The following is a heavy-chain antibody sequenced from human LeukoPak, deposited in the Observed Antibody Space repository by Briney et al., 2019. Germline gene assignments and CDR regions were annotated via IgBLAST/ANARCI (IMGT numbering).Heavy chain of an antibody. CDR3: AREEDSSSPLDY. D-gene: IGHD6-6*01. CDR2: ISYDGSNK. J-gene: IGHJ4*02. V-gene: IGHV3-30*03. Sequence: GGSLRLSCAASGFTFSTYSMNWVRQAPGKGLEWVAVISYDGSNKYYADSVKGRFTISRDNSKNTLYLQMNSLRAEDTAVYYCAREEDSSSPLDYWGQGTLVTVSS. CDR1: GFTFSTYS.